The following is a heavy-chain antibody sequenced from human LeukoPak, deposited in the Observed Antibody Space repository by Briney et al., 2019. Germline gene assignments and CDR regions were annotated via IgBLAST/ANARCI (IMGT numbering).Heavy chain of an antibody. CDR3: ASYRYGSSFAFDI. CDR1: GFXXXXXX. CDR2: IYXGXST. D-gene: IGHD6-6*01. Sequence: GGXLXLXXGASGFXXXXXXXXXXRQAPGXXXXXXSIIYXGXSTYYADSXXGRXTISRDNSKNTLYLQMNSLRAEDTAVYYCASYRYGSSFAFDIWGQGTMVTVSS. J-gene: IGHJ3*02. V-gene: IGHV3-66*01.